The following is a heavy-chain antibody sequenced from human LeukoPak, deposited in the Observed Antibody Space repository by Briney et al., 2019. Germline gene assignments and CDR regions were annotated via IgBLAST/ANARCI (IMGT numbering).Heavy chain of an antibody. D-gene: IGHD4-17*01. J-gene: IGHJ6*02. V-gene: IGHV3-30*18. CDR3: AKDRGAVTNYYSYGMDV. Sequence: PGRSLRLSCAASGFTFSSYGMHWVRQAPGKGLEWVAVISYDGSNKYYADSVKGRFTISRDNSKNTLYLQMNSLRAEDTAVYYCAKDRGAVTNYYSYGMDVWGQGTTVTVSS. CDR2: ISYDGSNK. CDR1: GFTFSSYG.